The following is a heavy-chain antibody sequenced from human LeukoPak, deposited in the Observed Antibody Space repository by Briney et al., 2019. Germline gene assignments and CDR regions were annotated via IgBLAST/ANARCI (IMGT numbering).Heavy chain of an antibody. V-gene: IGHV3-74*01. CDR1: GFTFSSYW. D-gene: IGHD3-9*01. CDR2: INSDGSSI. Sequence: GRSLRLSCAASGFTFSSYWMHWVRQVPGKGLVWVSRINSDGSSISYADSVKGRFTISRDNAKNTLYLQMNSLRAEDTAVYYCARAPRYYDILTGSYYYYGMDVWGKGTTVTVSS. J-gene: IGHJ6*04. CDR3: ARAPRYYDILTGSYYYYGMDV.